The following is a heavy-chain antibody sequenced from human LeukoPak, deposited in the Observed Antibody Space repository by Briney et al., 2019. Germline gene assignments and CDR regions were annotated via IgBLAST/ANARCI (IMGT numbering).Heavy chain of an antibody. D-gene: IGHD2-15*01. CDR3: AKSVVVITFRFDD. V-gene: IGHV3-7*03. Sequence: PGGSLRLSCAASGFTFSSYWMNWARQAPGKGLEWVASINHNGNVNYYVDSVKGRFTISRDNAKNMVYLQMNSLRADDTAVYYCAKSVVVITFRFDDWGQGALVTVSS. J-gene: IGHJ4*02. CDR1: GFTFSSYW. CDR2: INHNGNVN.